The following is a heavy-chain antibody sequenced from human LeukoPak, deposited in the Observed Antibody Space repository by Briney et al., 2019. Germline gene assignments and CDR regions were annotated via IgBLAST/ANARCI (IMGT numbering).Heavy chain of an antibody. CDR1: GGSISSYY. D-gene: IGHD6-13*01. J-gene: IGHJ4*02. CDR2: IYYSGST. CDR3: ARSSWYDIIDY. V-gene: IGHV4-59*08. Sequence: SETLSLTCTVSGGSISSYYWSWIRQPPGKGLEWIGYIYYSGSTNYNPSLKSRVTISVDTSKNQFSLKLSSVTAADTAVYYCARSSWYDIIDYWGQGTLVTVSS.